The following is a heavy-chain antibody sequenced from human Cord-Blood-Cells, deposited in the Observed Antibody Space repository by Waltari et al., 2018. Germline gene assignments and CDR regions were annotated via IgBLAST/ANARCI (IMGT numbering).Heavy chain of an antibody. V-gene: IGHV4-59*01. CDR2: IYYSGST. Sequence: QVQLQESGPGLVKPSETLSLTCTVSGGPISSYYWSWIRQPPGKGLEWIGYIYYSGSTNYNPSLKSRVTISVDTSKNQFSLKLSSVTAADTAVYYCARDSGRIWGQGTMVTVSS. CDR1: GGPISSYY. CDR3: ARDSGRI. J-gene: IGHJ3*02. D-gene: IGHD6-25*01.